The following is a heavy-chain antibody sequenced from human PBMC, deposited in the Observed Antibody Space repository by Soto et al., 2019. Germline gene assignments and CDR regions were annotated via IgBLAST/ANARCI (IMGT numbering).Heavy chain of an antibody. CDR3: ARGNTDTITIFGVVINLPDY. Sequence: QVQLVQSGAEVKKPGASVKVSCKASGYTFTSYGISWVRQAPGQGLERMGWISAYNGNTNYAQKLQGRVTMTTDTSTSTAYMELRSLRSDDTAVYYCARGNTDTITIFGVVINLPDYWGQGTLVTVSS. D-gene: IGHD3-3*01. V-gene: IGHV1-18*01. CDR2: ISAYNGNT. J-gene: IGHJ4*02. CDR1: GYTFTSYG.